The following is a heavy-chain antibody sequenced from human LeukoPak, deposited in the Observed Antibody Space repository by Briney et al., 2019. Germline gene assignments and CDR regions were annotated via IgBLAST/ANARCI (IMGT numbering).Heavy chain of an antibody. CDR1: GFTFSNYW. CDR3: ARGGNYDILTGYIFDY. V-gene: IGHV3-7*03. D-gene: IGHD3-9*01. CDR2: IKHDGRDK. Sequence: GGSLRLSCAASGFTFSNYWMSWVRQAPGKGLEWVANIKHDGRDKHYVDSVKGRFTIARDSATNSLNLQMNSLRAEDTAVYYCARGGNYDILTGYIFDYWGQGTLVTVSS. J-gene: IGHJ4*02.